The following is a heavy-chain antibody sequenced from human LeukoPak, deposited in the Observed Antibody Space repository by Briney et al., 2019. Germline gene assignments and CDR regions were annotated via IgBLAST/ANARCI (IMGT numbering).Heavy chain of an antibody. CDR1: GGSISSSSYY. Sequence: SETLSLTCTVSGGSISSSSYYWGWIRQPPGKGLEWIGSIYYSGTTYYNPSLKSRVTILVDKSKNQFSLKLSSVTAADTAVYYCARAVIARYYYGMDVWGQGTTVTVSS. D-gene: IGHD2/OR15-2a*01. V-gene: IGHV4-39*07. CDR2: IYYSGTT. CDR3: ARAVIARYYYGMDV. J-gene: IGHJ6*01.